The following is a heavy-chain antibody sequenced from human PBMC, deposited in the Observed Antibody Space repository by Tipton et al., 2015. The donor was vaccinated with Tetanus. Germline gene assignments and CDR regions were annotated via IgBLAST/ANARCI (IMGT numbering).Heavy chain of an antibody. D-gene: IGHD3-10*01. Sequence: TLSLTCAVYGGSLSRYYWTWIRQPPGKGLEWIGEVDDSGSTNYSPSLKSRVTISLDTSKNELSLTLSSVAAADTAVYYCARDRGVRGGYYYYHGMDVWGQGTTVTVSS. V-gene: IGHV4-34*01. CDR1: GGSLSRYY. J-gene: IGHJ6*02. CDR3: ARDRGVRGGYYYYHGMDV. CDR2: VDDSGST.